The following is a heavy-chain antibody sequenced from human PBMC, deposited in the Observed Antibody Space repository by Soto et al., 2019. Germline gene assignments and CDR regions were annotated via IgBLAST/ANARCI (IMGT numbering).Heavy chain of an antibody. CDR2: IYISGDT. CDR3: ARVGGGATTFGFFDY. CDR1: GDSISSYY. V-gene: IGHV4-4*07. D-gene: IGHD1-26*01. J-gene: IGHJ4*02. Sequence: PSETLSLTCSVSGDSISSYYWSWIRQSAGKGLEWIGRIYISGDTNYNPSLKSRVTMSVDTSRNQFSLKLSSVTAADTAVYYCARVGGGATTFGFFDYWGQGTLVTVSS.